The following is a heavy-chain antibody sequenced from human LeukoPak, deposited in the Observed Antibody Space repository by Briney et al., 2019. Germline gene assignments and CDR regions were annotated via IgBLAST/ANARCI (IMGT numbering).Heavy chain of an antibody. CDR2: INHSGGT. J-gene: IGHJ4*02. CDR3: ARFGIAVAGIDY. Sequence: HPSETLSLTCAVYGGSFSGYYWSWIRQPPGKGLEWIGEINHSGGTNYNPSLKSRVTISVDTSKNQFSLKLSSVTAADTAVYYCARFGIAVAGIDYWGQGTLVTVSS. D-gene: IGHD6-19*01. CDR1: GGSFSGYY. V-gene: IGHV4-34*01.